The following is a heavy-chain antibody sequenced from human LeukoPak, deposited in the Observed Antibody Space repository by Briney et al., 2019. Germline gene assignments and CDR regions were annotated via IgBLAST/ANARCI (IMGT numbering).Heavy chain of an antibody. CDR2: IYPGDSDT. Sequence: GESLKTSCKGSGYSFTSYWIGWVRRMPGKGVEWMVIIYPGDSDTRYSPAFQGQVTISADKSISTAYIPWSRLKASDTAMYYSARLFEKAYYDTLTGYYTAFDYWGQGTLVTVSS. CDR3: ARLFEKAYYDTLTGYYTAFDY. V-gene: IGHV5-51*01. J-gene: IGHJ4*02. D-gene: IGHD3-9*01. CDR1: GYSFTSYW.